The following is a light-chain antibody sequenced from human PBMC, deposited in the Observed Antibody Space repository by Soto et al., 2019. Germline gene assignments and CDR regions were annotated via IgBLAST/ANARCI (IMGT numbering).Light chain of an antibody. V-gene: IGLV6-57*04. Sequence: NFMLTQPHSVSESPGQTVTISCTRSSGSIASNYVQWYQQRPGSAPTTVIYEDNQRPSGVPDRFSGSIDSSSNAASLTISGLKTEDEADYYCQSYDGAWVFGGGTQLTVL. CDR2: EDN. J-gene: IGLJ3*02. CDR1: SGSIASNY. CDR3: QSYDGAWV.